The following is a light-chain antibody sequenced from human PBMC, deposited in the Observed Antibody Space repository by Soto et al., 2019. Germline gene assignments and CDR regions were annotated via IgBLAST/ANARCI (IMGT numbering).Light chain of an antibody. V-gene: IGLV2-14*01. CDR2: DVS. CDR1: RSDVGGYNY. Sequence: QSALTQPASVSGSPGQSITISCTGTRSDVGGYNYVSWYQQHPGKAPKLMIYDVSNRPSGVSNRVSGSKSGNTASLTISGLQAEDEADYYCSSYTSSSDLDVFGTGTKLTVL. CDR3: SSYTSSSDLDV. J-gene: IGLJ1*01.